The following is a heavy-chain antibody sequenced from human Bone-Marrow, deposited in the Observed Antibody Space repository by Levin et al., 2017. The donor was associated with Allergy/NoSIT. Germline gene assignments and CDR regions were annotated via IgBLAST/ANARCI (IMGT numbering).Heavy chain of an antibody. CDR3: ARDPSLENKKKHAGGLLREYGYFDY. CDR2: INPNSGGT. D-gene: IGHD2/OR15-2a*01. Sequence: GGSLRLSCKASGYTFTGYYMHWVRQAPGQGLEWMGRINPNSGGTNYAQKFQGRVTMTRDTSISTAYMELSRLRSDDTAVYYCARDPSLENKKKHAGGLLREYGYFDYWGQGTLVTVSS. V-gene: IGHV1-2*06. CDR1: GYTFTGYY. J-gene: IGHJ4*02.